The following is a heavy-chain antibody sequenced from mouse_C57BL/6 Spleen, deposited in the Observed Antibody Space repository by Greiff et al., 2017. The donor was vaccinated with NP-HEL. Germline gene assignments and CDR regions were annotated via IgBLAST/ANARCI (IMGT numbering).Heavy chain of an antibody. Sequence: QVQLQQPGAELVRPGTSVKLSCKASGYTFTSYWMHWVKQRPGQGLEWIGVIDPSDSYTKYNQKFKGKATLTVDTSSSTAYMQLSSLTSEDSAVYYCAPFNWGGYWGQGTTLTVSS. J-gene: IGHJ2*01. CDR2: IDPSDSYT. CDR3: APFNWGGY. CDR1: GYTFTSYW. D-gene: IGHD4-1*01. V-gene: IGHV1-59*01.